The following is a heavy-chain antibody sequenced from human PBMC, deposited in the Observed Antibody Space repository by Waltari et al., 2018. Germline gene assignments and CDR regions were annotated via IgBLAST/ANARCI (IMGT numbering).Heavy chain of an antibody. Sequence: EVQLVESGGGLIQPGGSLRLSCAASGFPVSTTYMSWCRQAPGKGLEWVSVIYSGGSTYYADSVKGRFTISRDNSKNTLYLQMNSLRAEDTAVYYCARDPIAANWFDPWGQGTLVTVSS. V-gene: IGHV3-53*01. CDR1: GFPVSTTY. D-gene: IGHD6-25*01. J-gene: IGHJ5*02. CDR3: ARDPIAANWFDP. CDR2: IYSGGST.